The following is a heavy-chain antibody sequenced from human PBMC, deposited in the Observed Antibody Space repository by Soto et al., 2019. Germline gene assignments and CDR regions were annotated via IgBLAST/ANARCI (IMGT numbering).Heavy chain of an antibody. J-gene: IGHJ4*02. CDR2: IWYDGSNK. CDR1: GFTFSNYG. D-gene: IGHD3-10*01. V-gene: IGHV3-33*01. CDR3: ARGPPLLESYYGSGSYYNEDY. Sequence: GGSLRLSCAASGFTFSNYGMHWVRQAPGKGLEWVAAIWYDGSNKYYADSVKGRFTISRDNSKNTLYLQMNSLRVEDTAVYYCARGPPLLESYYGSGSYYNEDYWGQGTLVTVSS.